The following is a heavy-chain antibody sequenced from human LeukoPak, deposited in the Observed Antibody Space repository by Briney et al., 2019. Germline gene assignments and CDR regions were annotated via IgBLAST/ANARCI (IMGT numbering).Heavy chain of an antibody. D-gene: IGHD4-17*01. CDR2: IIPIFGTA. J-gene: IGHJ6*03. V-gene: IGHV1-69*05. Sequence: ASVNVCCKASGGTFSSYAISWVRQAPGQGLEWMGGIIPIFGTANYAQKFQGRGTITTDESTSTAYMELSSLRSEDTAVYYCARGTTVTTRRGAYYYYYMDVWGKGTTVTVSS. CDR3: ARGTTVTTRRGAYYYYYMDV. CDR1: GGTFSSYA.